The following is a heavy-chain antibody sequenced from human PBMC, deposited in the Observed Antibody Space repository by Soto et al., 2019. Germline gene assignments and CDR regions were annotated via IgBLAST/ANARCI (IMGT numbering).Heavy chain of an antibody. J-gene: IGHJ3*02. CDR2: IIPILGIA. D-gene: IGHD1-26*01. CDR1: GGTFSSYT. CDR3: ANGATGNAFDI. V-gene: IGHV1-69*02. Sequence: SVKVSCKASGGTFSSYTISWVRQAPGQGLEWMGRIIPILGIANYAQKFQGRVTITADKSTSTAYMELSSLRSEDTAVYYCANGATGNAFDIWGQGTMVTVSS.